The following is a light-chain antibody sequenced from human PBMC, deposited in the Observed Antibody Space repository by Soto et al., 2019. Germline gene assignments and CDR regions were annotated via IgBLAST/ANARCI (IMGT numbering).Light chain of an antibody. V-gene: IGKV1-9*01. Sequence: DIQMTQSPSTLSASVGDRVTVTCRASQGISSYLAWYQQRPGKAPKLLMYAASTLQRGVPSRFSGSGSGTEFTLAISCLQPEDFATYYCQQFNDYPITFGQGTRLEIK. CDR3: QQFNDYPIT. J-gene: IGKJ5*01. CDR1: QGISSY. CDR2: AAS.